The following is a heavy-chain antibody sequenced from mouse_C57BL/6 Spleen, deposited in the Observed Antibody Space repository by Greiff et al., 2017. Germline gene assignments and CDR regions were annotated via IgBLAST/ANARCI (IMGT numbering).Heavy chain of an antibody. CDR2: INPSTGGT. Sequence: EVQLQQSGPELVKPGASVKISCKASGYSFTGYYMNWVKQSPEKSLEWIGEINPSTGGTTYNQKFKAKATLTVDKSSSTAYMQLKSLTSEDSAVYYCARKGIYYDYDPFAYWGQGTLVTVSA. V-gene: IGHV1-42*01. J-gene: IGHJ3*01. D-gene: IGHD2-4*01. CDR1: GYSFTGYY. CDR3: ARKGIYYDYDPFAY.